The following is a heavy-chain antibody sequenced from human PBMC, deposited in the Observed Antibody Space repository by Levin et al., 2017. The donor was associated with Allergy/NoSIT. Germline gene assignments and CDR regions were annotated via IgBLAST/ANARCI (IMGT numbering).Heavy chain of an antibody. J-gene: IGHJ4*02. Sequence: QSGGSLRLSCAASGFTFNSYSMNWVRQAPGKGLEWVSYISSSSSTIYYADSMKGRFTISRDNAKNSLYLQMNSLRAEDTAVYYFARGYSNGYGRILGYWGQGTRVTVS. CDR2: ISSSSSTI. CDR3: ARGYSNGYGRILGY. V-gene: IGHV3-48*04. D-gene: IGHD6-19*01. CDR1: GFTFNSYS.